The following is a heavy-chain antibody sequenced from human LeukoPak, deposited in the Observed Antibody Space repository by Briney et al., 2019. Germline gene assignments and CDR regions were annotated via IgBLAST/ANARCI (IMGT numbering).Heavy chain of an antibody. J-gene: IGHJ4*02. CDR1: GFTFSSYE. CDR3: ARAERTGRFDY. V-gene: IGHV3-48*03. Sequence: PGGSLRLSCAASGFTFSSYEMNWVRQAPGKGLEWVSYISSSGSTIYYADSVKGRFTISRDNAKNSLYLQMYSLRAEDTAVYYCARAERTGRFDYWGQGTLVTVSS. CDR2: ISSSGSTI. D-gene: IGHD7-27*01.